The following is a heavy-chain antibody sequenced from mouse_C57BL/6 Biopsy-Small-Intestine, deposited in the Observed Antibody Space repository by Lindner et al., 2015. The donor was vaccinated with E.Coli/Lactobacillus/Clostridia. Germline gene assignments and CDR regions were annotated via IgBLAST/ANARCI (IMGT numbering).Heavy chain of an antibody. CDR1: GYAFSSSW. Sequence: VQLQESGPELVKPGASVMISCKASGYAFSSSWMNWVKQGPGKGLEWIGRISPGDGNTNYNGKFKDKATLTADKSSNTAYMQLTRLTSEDSAVYFCLPSFAYWGPRDSGHCLC. J-gene: IGHJ3*01. V-gene: IGHV1-82*01. CDR3: LPSFAY. CDR2: ISPGDGNT.